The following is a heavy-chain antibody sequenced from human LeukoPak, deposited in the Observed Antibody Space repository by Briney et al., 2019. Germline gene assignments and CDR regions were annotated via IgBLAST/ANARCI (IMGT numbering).Heavy chain of an antibody. D-gene: IGHD6-19*01. J-gene: IGHJ4*02. CDR2: ISGKYETT. CDR1: GFSFTSYA. V-gene: IGHV3-23*01. Sequence: GGSLRLSCAASGFSFTSYAVSWVRQAPGKGLEWISGISGKYETTYYADSVEGRFTISSDISKNTVYLEMKSLKVEDAAVYYCAKDLYTVPGACDFWGQGAPVTVPS. CDR3: AKDLYTVPGACDF.